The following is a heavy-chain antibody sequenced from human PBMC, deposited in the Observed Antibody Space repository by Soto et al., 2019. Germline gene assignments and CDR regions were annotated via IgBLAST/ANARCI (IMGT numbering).Heavy chain of an antibody. D-gene: IGHD5-12*01. CDR1: GFDFGDYA. CDR2: IRAKPAGGTA. V-gene: IGHV3-49*04. CDR3: SRIGPGAATRWCFDY. J-gene: IGHJ4*02. Sequence: GGSLRLSCATSGFDFGDYALTWVRQAPGRGLEWVAFIRAKPAGGTAEYAASVKGRFTVSRDGSESIVYLQMNRLEKEDTGMYYRSRIGPGAATRWCFDYLGQGTPVTVSS.